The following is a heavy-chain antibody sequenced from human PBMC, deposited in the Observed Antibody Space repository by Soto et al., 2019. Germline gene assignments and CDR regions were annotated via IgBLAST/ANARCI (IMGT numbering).Heavy chain of an antibody. D-gene: IGHD2-8*01. CDR2: IYYSGST. CDR3: TRVLGYCTNGVCPYYYYGMDV. Sequence: QVQLQESGPGPVKPSQTLSLTCTVSGGSISSGGYYWSWIRQHPGKGLEWIGYIYYSGSTYYNPSLKSRVTISVDTSKNQFSLKLSSVTAADTAVYYCTRVLGYCTNGVCPYYYYGMDVWGQGTTVTVSS. CDR1: GGSISSGGYY. V-gene: IGHV4-31*03. J-gene: IGHJ6*02.